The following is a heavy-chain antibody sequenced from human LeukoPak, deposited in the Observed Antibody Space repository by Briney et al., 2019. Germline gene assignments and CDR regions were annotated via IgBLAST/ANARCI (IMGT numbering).Heavy chain of an antibody. CDR1: GFTFRSYG. D-gene: IGHD3-10*01. CDR3: ARDPYGSGSTSFDI. J-gene: IGHJ3*02. CDR2: IWYDGSNK. Sequence: GGSLRLSCAASGFTFRSYGMHWVRQAPGKGLEWVAVIWYDGSNKYYADSVKGRFTISRDNSKNTLYLQMNSLRAEDTAVYYGARDPYGSGSTSFDIWGQGTMVTVSS. V-gene: IGHV3-33*01.